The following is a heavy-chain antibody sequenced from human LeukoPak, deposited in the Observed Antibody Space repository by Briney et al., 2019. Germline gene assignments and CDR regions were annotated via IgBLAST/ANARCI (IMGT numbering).Heavy chain of an antibody. CDR1: GGSISNYY. J-gene: IGHJ4*02. Sequence: SETLSLTCTVSGGSISNYYWSWIRQPPGKGLEWIGYIYYSGSTNYNPSLKSRVTISVDTSKNQFSLKLSSVTAADTAVYYCARHPYDSSGSLGDYWGQGTLVTVSS. D-gene: IGHD3-22*01. CDR2: IYYSGST. V-gene: IGHV4-59*08. CDR3: ARHPYDSSGSLGDY.